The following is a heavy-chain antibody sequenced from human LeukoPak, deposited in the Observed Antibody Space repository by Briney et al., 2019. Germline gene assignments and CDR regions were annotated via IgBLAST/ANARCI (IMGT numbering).Heavy chain of an antibody. J-gene: IGHJ4*02. CDR1: GDTFTSYD. CDR3: ARCPTWGDCFDY. D-gene: IGHD3-16*01. V-gene: IGHV1-8*03. CDR2: MNPNSGKT. Sequence: ASVKVSCKASGDTFTSYDINWVRQATGQGPEWMGWMNPNSGKTDYVQKLQGRDTITRKTFTSTAYIEQSSMRSEGTAVYDCARCPTWGDCFDYWGKGTLVTVSS.